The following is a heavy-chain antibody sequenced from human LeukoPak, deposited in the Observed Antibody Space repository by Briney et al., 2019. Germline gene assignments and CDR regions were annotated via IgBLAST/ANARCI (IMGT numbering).Heavy chain of an antibody. CDR1: GFTFSSYL. CDR3: ARWGGGFDI. V-gene: IGHV3-7*04. J-gene: IGHJ3*02. D-gene: IGHD3-10*01. CDR2: IKQDGSEK. Sequence: GGSLRLSCSASGFTFSSYLMSWVRQAPGKGLEWVANIKQDGSEKYYVYSVKGRFTISRDNAKNSLYLQMNSLRADDMAVYYCARWGGGFDICGQGKMVTVSS.